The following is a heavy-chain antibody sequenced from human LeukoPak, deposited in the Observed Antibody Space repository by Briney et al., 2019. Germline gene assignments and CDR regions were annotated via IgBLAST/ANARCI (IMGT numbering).Heavy chain of an antibody. J-gene: IGHJ1*01. CDR1: GYSFTGYY. CDR2: INPNSGGT. Sequence: ASVKVSCKASGYSFTGYYMHWVRQAPGQGLEWVGWINPNSGGTNYAQRFQGRVTLTRDTSTSTVYMELSRLRSDDTAVYYCARVRLRAVADRRAEHFQHWGQGTLVTVSS. CDR3: ARVRLRAVADRRAEHFQH. D-gene: IGHD6-19*01. V-gene: IGHV1-2*02.